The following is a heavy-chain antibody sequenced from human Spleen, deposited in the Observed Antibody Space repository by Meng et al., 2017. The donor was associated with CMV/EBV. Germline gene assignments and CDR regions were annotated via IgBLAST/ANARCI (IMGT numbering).Heavy chain of an antibody. V-gene: IGHV3-74*01. J-gene: IGHJ6*02. CDR2: INGDGSST. D-gene: IGHD2-2*01. Sequence: GGSLRLSCAASGFTFSSYWMHWVRQAPGKGLVWVSRINGDGSSTDYADSVKGRFTISRDNSKNTLYLQMNSLRAEDTAVYYCARRPPSRYYYGMDVWGQGTTVTVSS. CDR1: GFTFSSYW. CDR3: ARRPPSRYYYGMDV.